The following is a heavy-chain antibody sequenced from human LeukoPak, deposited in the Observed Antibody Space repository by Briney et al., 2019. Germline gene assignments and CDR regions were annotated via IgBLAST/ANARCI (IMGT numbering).Heavy chain of an antibody. CDR3: AKDSRYSSSINYFDP. D-gene: IGHD6-13*01. CDR1: GFTFSNYA. J-gene: IGHJ5*02. V-gene: IGHV3-23*01. Sequence: PGGSLRLSCAASGFTFSNYAMSWVRQAPGKGLDWVSGISGSGGSTYYADFVKGRFTISRDNSKNTLYLQMNSLRVEDTAVYYCAKDSRYSSSINYFDPWGQGTLVTVSS. CDR2: ISGSGGST.